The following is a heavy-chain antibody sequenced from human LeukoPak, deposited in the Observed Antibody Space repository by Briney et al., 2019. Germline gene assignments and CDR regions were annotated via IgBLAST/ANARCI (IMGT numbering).Heavy chain of an antibody. CDR2: IKEDGSDK. V-gene: IGHV3-7*01. J-gene: IGHJ4*02. CDR3: ARGNGWTDY. D-gene: IGHD6-19*01. Sequence: GSLRLSCEVSGFRFSTWMTWVRQAPGKGLEWVANIKEDGSDKYYVDSVKGRFTISRDNARNSVYLRMNSLRAEDTAVYYCARGNGWTDYWGQGTLVTVSS. CDR1: GFRFSTW.